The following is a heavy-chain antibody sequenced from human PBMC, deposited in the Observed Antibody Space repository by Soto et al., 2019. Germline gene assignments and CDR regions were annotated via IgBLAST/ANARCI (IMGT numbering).Heavy chain of an antibody. J-gene: IGHJ3*02. Sequence: SETLSLTCAVYGGSFSGYYWSWIRQPPGKGLEWIGEINHSGSTNYNPSLKSRVTISVDTSKNQFSLKLSSVTAADTAVYYCARRSGYTLRDAFDIWGQGTMVTVSS. CDR1: GGSFSGYY. CDR2: INHSGST. V-gene: IGHV4-34*01. CDR3: ARRSGYTLRDAFDI. D-gene: IGHD3-22*01.